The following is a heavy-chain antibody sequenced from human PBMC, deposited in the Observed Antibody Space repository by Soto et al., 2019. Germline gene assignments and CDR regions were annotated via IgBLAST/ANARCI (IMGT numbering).Heavy chain of an antibody. D-gene: IGHD3-16*02. CDR3: AIEKTTYYDYIWGSYRIDPFDY. V-gene: IGHV1-8*01. Sequence: ASVKVSCKASGYTFPSYDINWLRRATGQGLEWMGWMNPNSGNTGYAQKFQGRVTMTRNTSISTAYMELSSLRSEDTAVYYCAIEKTTYYDYIWGSYRIDPFDYWGQGTLVTVSS. CDR1: GYTFPSYD. J-gene: IGHJ4*02. CDR2: MNPNSGNT.